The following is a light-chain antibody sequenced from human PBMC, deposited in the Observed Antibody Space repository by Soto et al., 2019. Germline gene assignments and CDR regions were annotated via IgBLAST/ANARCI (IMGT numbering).Light chain of an antibody. V-gene: IGKV3-20*01. CDR1: QSVSSNY. J-gene: IGKJ4*01. CDR2: GAF. Sequence: EVVLTQSPGTLSLSPGERATLSCRASQSVSSNYLAWYQQKPGQAPRLLIYGAFTLATGIPDRFTGSWSGTDFTLTITRLEPEDFAVYDCQQDGRSPPLTLSGGTKVEMK. CDR3: QQDGRSPPLT.